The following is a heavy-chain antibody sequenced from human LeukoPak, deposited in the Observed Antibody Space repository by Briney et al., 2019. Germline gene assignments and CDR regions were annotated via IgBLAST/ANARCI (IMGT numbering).Heavy chain of an antibody. CDR3: ARGNPTRYCSGGSCYSSGY. D-gene: IGHD2-15*01. V-gene: IGHV1-69*04. CDR1: GGTFSSYA. J-gene: IGHJ4*02. CDR2: IIPILGIA. Sequence: SVKVSCKASGGTFSSYAISWVRQAPGQGLEWMGRIIPILGIANYAQKFQGRVTITADKSTSTAYMELSRLRSDDTAVYYCARGNPTRYCSGGSCYSSGYWGQGTLVTVSS.